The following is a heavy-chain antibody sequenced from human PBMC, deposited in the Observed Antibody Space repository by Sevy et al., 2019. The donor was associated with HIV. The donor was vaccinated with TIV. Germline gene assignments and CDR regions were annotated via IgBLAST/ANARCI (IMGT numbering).Heavy chain of an antibody. Sequence: GGSLRLSCAASGFTFSSYSMNWVLQAPGKGLEWVSSISSSSYIYYADSVKGRFTISRDNAKNSLYLQMNSLRAEDTAVYYCARDPRTAAAGTRYFDYWGQGTLVTVSS. CDR2: ISSSSYI. CDR1: GFTFSSYS. J-gene: IGHJ4*02. CDR3: ARDPRTAAAGTRYFDY. V-gene: IGHV3-21*01. D-gene: IGHD6-13*01.